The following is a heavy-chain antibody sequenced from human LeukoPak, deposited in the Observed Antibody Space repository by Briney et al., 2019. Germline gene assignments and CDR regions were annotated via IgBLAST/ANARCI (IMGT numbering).Heavy chain of an antibody. J-gene: IGHJ3*02. Sequence: SVKVSCKASGGTFSTFGISWVRQAPGQGLEWMGGIIPIFVTTTFAQKFQDRVTITADESTTTADMELSSLRSEDTAVYFCARDLHRGGYQGGAFDIWGQGTLVSVSS. CDR3: ARDLHRGGYQGGAFDI. D-gene: IGHD5-12*01. CDR2: IIPIFVTT. V-gene: IGHV1-69*13. CDR1: GGTFSTFG.